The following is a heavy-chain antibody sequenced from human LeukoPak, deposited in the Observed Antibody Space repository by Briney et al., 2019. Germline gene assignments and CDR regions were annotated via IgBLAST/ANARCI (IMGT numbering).Heavy chain of an antibody. V-gene: IGHV4-4*07. CDR2: IYTSGST. Sequence: PSETLSLTCTVSGGSISSYYWSWIRQPAGKGLEWIGRIYTSGSTNYNPSLKSRVTMSVDTSKNQFSLKLSSVTAADTAVYYCARAKLTFGGIVSTVYYFDYWGQGTLVTVSS. J-gene: IGHJ4*02. D-gene: IGHD3-16*01. CDR1: GGSISSYY. CDR3: ARAKLTFGGIVSTVYYFDY.